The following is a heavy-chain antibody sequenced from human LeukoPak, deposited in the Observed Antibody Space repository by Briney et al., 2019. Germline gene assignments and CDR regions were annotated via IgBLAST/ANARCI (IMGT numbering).Heavy chain of an antibody. Sequence: GGSLRLSCAASGFTLSDYYMSWIRQAPGKGLEWVSYICDSGRTIYYADSVKGRFTISRDNAKNSVYLQMNNLGAEDTAVYYCAGDRLGDYDHSGYYDKWGQGTLVTVSS. J-gene: IGHJ4*02. CDR2: ICDSGRTI. CDR3: AGDRLGDYDHSGYYDK. D-gene: IGHD3-22*01. CDR1: GFTLSDYY. V-gene: IGHV3-11*01.